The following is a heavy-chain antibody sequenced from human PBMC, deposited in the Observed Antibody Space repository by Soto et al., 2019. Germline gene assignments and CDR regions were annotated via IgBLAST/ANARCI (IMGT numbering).Heavy chain of an antibody. CDR1: GYIFTGYH. V-gene: IGHV1-2*02. CDR3: ARDARGTRGFDEMDI. Sequence: ASVKVSCKASGYIFTGYHIHWVRQAPGRGLEWMGWINPNSVDTEYAQNFQGRVTMTRDTSFNLVYMEMSGLMSDDTAVYYCARDARGTRGFDEMDIWGQGTRVTVSS. CDR2: INPNSVDT. J-gene: IGHJ6*02. D-gene: IGHD3-9*01.